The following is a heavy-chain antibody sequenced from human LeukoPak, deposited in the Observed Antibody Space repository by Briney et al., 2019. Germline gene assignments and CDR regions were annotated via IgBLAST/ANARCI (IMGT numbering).Heavy chain of an antibody. D-gene: IGHD2-15*01. CDR1: GGSISSDAYS. J-gene: IGHJ4*02. CDR2: IFHSGST. V-gene: IGHV4-30-2*01. Sequence: SQTLSLTCVVSGGSISSDAYSWSWIRQPPGKGLEWIGYIFHSGSTFYNPSLQSRVTMSVVRSKNQFSLNLSSVTAADTAVYYCARSVYCSGGNCYFDYWGQGTLVSVSS. CDR3: ARSVYCSGGNCYFDY.